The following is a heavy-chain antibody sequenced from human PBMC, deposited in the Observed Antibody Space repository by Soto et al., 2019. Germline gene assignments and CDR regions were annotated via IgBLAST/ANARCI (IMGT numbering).Heavy chain of an antibody. D-gene: IGHD3-10*01. Sequence: GESLKISCKGSGYSFTSYWISWVRQMPGKGLEWMGRIDPSDSYTNYSPSFQGHVTISADKSISTAYLQWSSLKASDTAMYYCARVGLWFGDPKGGMDVWGQGXTVTVS. CDR1: GYSFTSYW. V-gene: IGHV5-10-1*01. CDR3: ARVGLWFGDPKGGMDV. J-gene: IGHJ6*02. CDR2: IDPSDSYT.